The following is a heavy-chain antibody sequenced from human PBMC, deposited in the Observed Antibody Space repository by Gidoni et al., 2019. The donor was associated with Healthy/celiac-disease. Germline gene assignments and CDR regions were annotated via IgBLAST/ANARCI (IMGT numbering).Heavy chain of an antibody. CDR2: ISGSGGST. Sequence: VRQAPGKGLEWVSAISGSGGSTYYADSVKGRFTISRDNSKNTLYLQMNSLRAEDTAVYYCAKCDPLGYSYGSIDWGQGTLVTVSS. J-gene: IGHJ4*02. CDR3: AKCDPLGYSYGSID. D-gene: IGHD5-18*01. V-gene: IGHV3-23*01.